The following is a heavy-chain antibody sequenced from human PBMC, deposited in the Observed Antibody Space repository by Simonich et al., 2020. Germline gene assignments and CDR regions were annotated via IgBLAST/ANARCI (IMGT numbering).Heavy chain of an antibody. V-gene: IGHV4-39*01. J-gene: IGHJ4*02. D-gene: IGHD2-8*01. Sequence: QLQLQESGPGLVKPSETLSLTCTVSGGSISSSGYYWGWIRQPPGKGLEWIGSIYYSRSTYYNPSLKIRVTISVDTSKNQFSLRLSSVTAADTAVYYCARQRVLMVYAIDYWGQGTLVTVSS. CDR1: GGSISSSGYY. CDR3: ARQRVLMVYAIDY. CDR2: IYYSRST.